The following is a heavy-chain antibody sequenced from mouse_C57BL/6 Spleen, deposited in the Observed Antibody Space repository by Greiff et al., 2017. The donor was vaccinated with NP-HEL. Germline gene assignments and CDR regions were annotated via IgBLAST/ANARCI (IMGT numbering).Heavy chain of an antibody. CDR2: IYPGSGST. D-gene: IGHD1-1*01. CDR3: ARFRDYYVSYWYFDV. Sequence: VQLQQPGAELVKPGASVKMSCKASGYTFTSYWITWVKQRPGQGLEWIGDIYPGSGSTNYNEKFKSKATLTVDTSSSTAYMQLSSLTSEDSAVYYCARFRDYYVSYWYFDVWGTGTTVTVSS. CDR1: GYTFTSYW. J-gene: IGHJ1*03. V-gene: IGHV1-55*01.